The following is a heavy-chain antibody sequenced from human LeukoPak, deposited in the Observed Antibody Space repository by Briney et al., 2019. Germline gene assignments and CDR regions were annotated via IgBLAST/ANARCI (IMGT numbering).Heavy chain of an antibody. CDR2: IGTAGDT. D-gene: IGHD2-21*02. Sequence: PGGSLRLSCAVSGFTFSGYDMHWVRQATGKGLEWVSAIGTAGDTSYPGSVKGRFTISRENAKNSLYLQMNSLRAGDTAVYYCARWSSAVTGFDYWGQGTLVTVSS. V-gene: IGHV3-13*01. CDR3: ARWSSAVTGFDY. CDR1: GFTFSGYD. J-gene: IGHJ4*02.